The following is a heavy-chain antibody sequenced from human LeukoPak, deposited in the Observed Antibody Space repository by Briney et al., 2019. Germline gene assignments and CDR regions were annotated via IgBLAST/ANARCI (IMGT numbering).Heavy chain of an antibody. V-gene: IGHV3-21*01. Sequence: GGSLRLSCAASGFTFSSYSMNWVRQAPGKGREWVSSSSSSSSYIFYTDSVKGRYPIYRDNAENSLYLQMNSLRAEDTAVYYCARTYYDSSGYYGGYYFDYWGQGTLVTVSS. J-gene: IGHJ4*02. CDR1: GFTFSSYS. CDR2: SSSSSSYI. D-gene: IGHD3-22*01. CDR3: ARTYYDSSGYYGGYYFDY.